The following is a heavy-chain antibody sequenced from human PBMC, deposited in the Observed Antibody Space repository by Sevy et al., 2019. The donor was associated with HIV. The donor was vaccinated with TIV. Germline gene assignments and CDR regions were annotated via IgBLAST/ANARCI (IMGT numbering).Heavy chain of an antibody. V-gene: IGHV3-30*01. Sequence: GGSLRLSCAASGFTFNNYAIHWVRQAPGKGLEWVAVVSYDGSKKYYADSVKGRFTISRDNSKNTLYLQMNSLRVEDTAVYYCARDRSTTWINYFFDFWGQGTLVTVSS. D-gene: IGHD2-2*01. CDR3: ARDRSTTWINYFFDF. CDR1: GFTFNNYA. CDR2: VSYDGSKK. J-gene: IGHJ4*02.